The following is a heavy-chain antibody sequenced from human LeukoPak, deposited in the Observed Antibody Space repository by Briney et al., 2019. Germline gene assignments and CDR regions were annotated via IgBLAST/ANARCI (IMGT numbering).Heavy chain of an antibody. CDR3: AREGAYCSSTSCYAFDI. CDR1: GYSISSGYY. J-gene: IGHJ3*02. CDR2: VYHSGST. Sequence: SETLSLTCTVSGYSISSGYYWGWIRQPPGKGLEWIGSVYHSGSTYYNPSLKSRVTISVDTSKNQFSLNLSSVTAADTAVYYCAREGAYCSSTSCYAFDIWGQGTMVTASS. V-gene: IGHV4-38-2*02. D-gene: IGHD2-2*01.